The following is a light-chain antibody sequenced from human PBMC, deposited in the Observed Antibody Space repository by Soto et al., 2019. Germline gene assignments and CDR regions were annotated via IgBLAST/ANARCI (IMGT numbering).Light chain of an antibody. J-gene: IGLJ1*01. CDR2: DVS. CDR3: TSYVGSFIFV. CDR1: SSDVGGYHY. V-gene: IGLV2-14*03. Sequence: QSVLTQPASVSGSPGQSITISCTGTSSDVGGYHYVSWYQHHPGKAPKLLIYDVSNRPSGVSNRFSGSKSGNTASLTISGLQAEDEADYYCTSYVGSFIFVFGTGTKVTVL.